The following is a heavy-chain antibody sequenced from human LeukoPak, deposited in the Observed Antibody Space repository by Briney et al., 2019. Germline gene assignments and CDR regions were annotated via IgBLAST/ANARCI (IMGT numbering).Heavy chain of an antibody. D-gene: IGHD3-22*01. J-gene: IGHJ4*02. CDR2: INSDGSST. CDR1: GFTFSTYW. CDR3: ARDHARDSSGYYYVDY. Sequence: GGSLRLSCAASGFTFSTYWMHWVRQAPGKGPVWVSRINSDGSSTTYADSVKGRFTISRDNSKNTLYLQMNSLRAEDTAVYYCARDHARDSSGYYYVDYWGQGTLVTVSS. V-gene: IGHV3-74*01.